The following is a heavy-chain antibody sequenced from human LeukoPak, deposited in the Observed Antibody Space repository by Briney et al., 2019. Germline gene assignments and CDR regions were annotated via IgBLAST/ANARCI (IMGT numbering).Heavy chain of an antibody. J-gene: IGHJ3*02. V-gene: IGHV5-51*01. Sequence: GESLKISCKGYGYSFSSYWIGWVRQMPGKGLEWMGIIYPADSDTKYSPSFQGQVTISADKSISTAYLQWSSLKASDTVMYYCARQVSAASDIWGQGTMVIVSS. CDR1: GYSFSSYW. D-gene: IGHD2-2*01. CDR2: IYPADSDT. CDR3: ARQVSAASDI.